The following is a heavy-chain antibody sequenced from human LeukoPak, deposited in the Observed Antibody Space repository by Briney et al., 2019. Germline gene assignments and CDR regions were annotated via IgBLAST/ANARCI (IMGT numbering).Heavy chain of an antibody. CDR1: LFSFRSSW. CDR3: ARDGKNYDKSLGPFDP. D-gene: IGHD3-9*01. J-gene: IGHJ5*02. V-gene: IGHV3-23*01. CDR2: IDVSGRMT. Sequence: GGSLRLSCAASLFSFRSSWMTWVRQAPGKGLEWVSGIDVSGRMTYYADSVKGRFTISRDNSKNMVYLQMNSLRAGDMAVYYCARDGKNYDKSLGPFDPWGQGTLVTVSS.